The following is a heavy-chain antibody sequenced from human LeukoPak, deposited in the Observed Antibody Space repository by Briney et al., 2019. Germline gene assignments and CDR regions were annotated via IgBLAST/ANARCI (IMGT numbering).Heavy chain of an antibody. Sequence: GESLKISFKVSGHSFTTYWIGWVRPMPGRGLEWMGIIYPGDSDTRYSPSFQGQVTISADKSINTAYLQWSSLKASDTAMYYCAKHFDSSGYRQFYFDYWGQGTLVTVSS. V-gene: IGHV5-51*01. CDR2: IYPGDSDT. D-gene: IGHD3-22*01. CDR1: GHSFTTYW. CDR3: AKHFDSSGYRQFYFDY. J-gene: IGHJ4*02.